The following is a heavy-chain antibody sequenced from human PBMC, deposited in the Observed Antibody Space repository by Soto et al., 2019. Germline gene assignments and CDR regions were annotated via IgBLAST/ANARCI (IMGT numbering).Heavy chain of an antibody. CDR2: FDPEDGET. J-gene: IGHJ4*02. V-gene: IGHV1-24*01. Sequence: AFVKGFCKVSGYTLTELCMHWVRQGPGKGLEWMGGFDPEDGETIYAQKFQGRVTMTEDTSTDTAYMELSSLRSEDTAVYYCATGAIYDILTGYYRRSFDYWGQGTLVTVSS. D-gene: IGHD3-9*01. CDR3: ATGAIYDILTGYYRRSFDY. CDR1: GYTLTELC.